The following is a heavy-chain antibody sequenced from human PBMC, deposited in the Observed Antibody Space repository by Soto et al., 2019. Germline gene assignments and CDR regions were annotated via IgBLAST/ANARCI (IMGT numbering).Heavy chain of an antibody. V-gene: IGHV3-53*01. CDR2: IYSGGST. CDR1: GFTVSSDY. J-gene: IGHJ6*02. Sequence: GGSLRLSCAASGFTVSSDYMSWVRQAPGKGLEWVSVIYSGGSTYYADSVKGRFTISRDNSKNTLYLQMNSLSAGDTAVYYCAKSGSYRYGMDVWGQGTTVTVSS. CDR3: AKSGSYRYGMDV. D-gene: IGHD1-26*01.